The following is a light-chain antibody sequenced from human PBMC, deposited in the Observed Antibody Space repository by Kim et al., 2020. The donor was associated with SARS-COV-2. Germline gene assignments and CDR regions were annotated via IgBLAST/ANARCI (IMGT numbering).Light chain of an antibody. CDR3: QQYYLVPDT. CDR1: QTISIS. Sequence: DIQMTQSPSSLSASVGDRVTITCRASQTISISLNWYQQKPGKAPKVLIHSASTLQSGVPSRFSGSGSGTDFTLTIASLQPEDFATYYCQQYYLVPDTFGQGTKLAI. V-gene: IGKV1-39*01. J-gene: IGKJ2*01. CDR2: SAS.